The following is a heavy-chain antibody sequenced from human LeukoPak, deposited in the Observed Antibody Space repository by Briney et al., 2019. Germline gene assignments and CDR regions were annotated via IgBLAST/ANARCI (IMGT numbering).Heavy chain of an antibody. D-gene: IGHD2-2*02. J-gene: IGHJ5*02. CDR1: GYTFTSYG. V-gene: IGHV1-18*01. CDR3: ARDVLWDIVVVPAAIRSWFDP. Sequence: ASVKLSCKASGYTFTSYGISWVRQAPGQGLEWMGWISAYNGNTNYAQKLQGRVTMTTDTSTSTAYMELRSLRSDDTAVYYCARDVLWDIVVVPAAIRSWFDPWGQGTLVTVSS. CDR2: ISAYNGNT.